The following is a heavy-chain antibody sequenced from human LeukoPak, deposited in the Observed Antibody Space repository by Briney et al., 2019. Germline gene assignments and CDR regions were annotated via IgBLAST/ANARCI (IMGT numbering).Heavy chain of an antibody. CDR1: GFTFSSYA. J-gene: IGHJ4*02. D-gene: IGHD3-22*01. CDR3: AKSRGTMIVVVGYFDY. Sequence: GGSLRLSCAASGFTFSSYAMGWVRQAPGKGREWVSAISGSGGSTYYADSVKGRFTISRDNSKNTLYLQMNSLRAEDTAVYYCAKSRGTMIVVVGYFDYWGQGTLVTVSS. V-gene: IGHV3-23*01. CDR2: ISGSGGST.